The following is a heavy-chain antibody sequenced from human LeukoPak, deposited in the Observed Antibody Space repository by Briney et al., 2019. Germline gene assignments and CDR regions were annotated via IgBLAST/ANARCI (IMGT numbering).Heavy chain of an antibody. CDR1: GGSFSGYY. V-gene: IGHV4-34*01. CDR2: INHSGST. Sequence: SETLSLTCAVYGGSFSGYYWSWIRQPPGKGLEWIGEINHSGSTNYNPSLKSRVTISVDTSKNQFSLKLSSVTAADTAEYYCARSLVGATLEDAFDIWGQGTMVTVSS. CDR3: ARSLVGATLEDAFDI. D-gene: IGHD1-26*01. J-gene: IGHJ3*02.